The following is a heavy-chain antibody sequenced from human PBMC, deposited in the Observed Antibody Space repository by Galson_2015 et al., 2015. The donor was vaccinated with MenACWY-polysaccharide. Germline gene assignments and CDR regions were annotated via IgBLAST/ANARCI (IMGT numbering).Heavy chain of an antibody. J-gene: IGHJ5*02. CDR3: VRDWWTLEA. Sequence: SLRLSGAVSGFTFITHYMHWVRQDLGKGLLWVSHINSVGSVKIYADSVKGRFTISRDNAKNTLYLQMNNLRAEDTAVYYCVRDWWTLEAWGQGTLVTVSS. CDR2: INSVGSVK. V-gene: IGHV3-74*01. D-gene: IGHD2-15*01. CDR1: GFTFITHY.